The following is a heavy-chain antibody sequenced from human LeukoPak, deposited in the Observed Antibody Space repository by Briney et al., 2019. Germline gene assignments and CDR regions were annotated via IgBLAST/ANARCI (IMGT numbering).Heavy chain of an antibody. D-gene: IGHD2-2*01. CDR2: IYPDDSDT. J-gene: IGHJ3*02. Sequence: GESLKISCKGSGYKFPTYWIGWVRQMPGKGLEWMGIIYPDDSDTRYSPSFQGLVTISADKSISTAYLQWSSLKASDTAMYYCARHEGYCISSSCSDAFDIWGQGTMVTVSS. CDR1: GYKFPTYW. V-gene: IGHV5-51*01. CDR3: ARHEGYCISSSCSDAFDI.